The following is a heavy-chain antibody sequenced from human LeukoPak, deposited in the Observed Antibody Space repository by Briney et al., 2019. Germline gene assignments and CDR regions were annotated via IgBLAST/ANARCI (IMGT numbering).Heavy chain of an antibody. CDR1: GFTFDDYA. D-gene: IGHD2-8*02. V-gene: IGHV3-9*03. J-gene: IGHJ3*02. Sequence: PGGSLRLSCAASGFTFDDYAMHWVRQAPGKGLEWVSGISWNSGSIGHADSVKGRFTISRDNAKNSLFLQMNSLRAEDMALYYCAKDEFVASDFTGAFDIWGQGTMVTVSS. CDR2: ISWNSGSI. CDR3: AKDEFVASDFTGAFDI.